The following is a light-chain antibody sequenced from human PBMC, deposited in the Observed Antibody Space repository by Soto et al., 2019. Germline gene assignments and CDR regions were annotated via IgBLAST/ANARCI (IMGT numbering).Light chain of an antibody. CDR2: DAS. V-gene: IGKV3-11*01. CDR1: QSVSSH. Sequence: EIVLTQSPATLSLSPGQRATLSCRASQSVSSHLAWYQQKPGQAPRFLIYDASNRATGIPARFSGSGSGTDFSLTISSLQPEDFAVYYCQQYDNSPITFGQGTRLEIK. CDR3: QQYDNSPIT. J-gene: IGKJ5*01.